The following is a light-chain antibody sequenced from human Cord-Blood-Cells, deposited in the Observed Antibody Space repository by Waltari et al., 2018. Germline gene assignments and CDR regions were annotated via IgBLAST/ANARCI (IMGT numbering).Light chain of an antibody. CDR1: QSVSSN. J-gene: IGKJ1*01. V-gene: IGKV3-15*01. CDR2: GAS. CDR3: QQYKNWPPCT. Sequence: EIVMTQSPATLSVSPGERANLSCRASQSVSSNLAWYQQKPGQAPRLLIYGASTRATGIPARFSGSGSGTEFTLNIRSLQSEDFSVYYCQQYKNWPPCTFGQGTKVEIK.